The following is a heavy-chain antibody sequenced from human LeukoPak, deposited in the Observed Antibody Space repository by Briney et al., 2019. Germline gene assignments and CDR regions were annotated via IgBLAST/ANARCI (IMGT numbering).Heavy chain of an antibody. Sequence: ASVKVSCKASGGTFSSYAISWVRQAPGQGLEWMGIINPSGGSTSYAQKFQGRVTMTRDTSTSTAYMELSSLRSEDTAVYYCAIGHCSSTSCYSGYSYGSRFDYWGQGTLVTVSS. CDR3: AIGHCSSTSCYSGYSYGSRFDY. CDR1: GGTFSSYA. J-gene: IGHJ4*02. CDR2: INPSGGST. V-gene: IGHV1-46*01. D-gene: IGHD2-2*01.